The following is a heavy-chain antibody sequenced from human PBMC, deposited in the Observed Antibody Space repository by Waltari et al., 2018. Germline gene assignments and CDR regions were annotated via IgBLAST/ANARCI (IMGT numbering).Heavy chain of an antibody. V-gene: IGHV1-8*03. CDR2: MNPNSGNT. Sequence: QVQLVQSGAEVKKPGASVKVSCKASGYTFTSYDLNWVRQATGQGLEWMGWMNPNSGNTGYAQKFQGRVTITRNTSISTAYMELSSLRSEDTAVYYCARGQVLDNWFDPWSQGTLVTVSS. J-gene: IGHJ5*02. CDR3: ARGQVLDNWFDP. CDR1: GYTFTSYD.